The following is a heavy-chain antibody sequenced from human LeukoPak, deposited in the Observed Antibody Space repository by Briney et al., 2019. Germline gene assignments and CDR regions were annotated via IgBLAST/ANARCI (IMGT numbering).Heavy chain of an antibody. V-gene: IGHV1-69*13. J-gene: IGHJ6*02. CDR1: GCAFRSYA. Sequence: ASLKVSCKASGCAFRSYAISWVRQAPGQGLEWIGGIIPIFGTANYAQKFQGRVTITADESTSTAYMELSSLRSEDTAVYYCAISSSSGWYRNYYYYGMDVWGQGTTVTVSS. CDR3: AISSSSGWYRNYYYYGMDV. CDR2: IIPIFGTA. D-gene: IGHD6-19*01.